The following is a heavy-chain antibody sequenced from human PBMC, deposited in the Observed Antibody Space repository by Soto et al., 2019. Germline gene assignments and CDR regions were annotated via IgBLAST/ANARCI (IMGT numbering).Heavy chain of an antibody. Sequence: SETLSLTCAVYGGSFSAYYWTWIRQPPGKGLEWIGYIYSSGNTNYNPSLQSRVTISVDTSKNQFSLKLSSVTAADTAVYYCARLACSTTRCFTYFDYWGQGALVTVSS. D-gene: IGHD2-2*02. V-gene: IGHV4-59*08. CDR2: IYSSGNT. CDR3: ARLACSTTRCFTYFDY. CDR1: GGSFSAYY. J-gene: IGHJ4*02.